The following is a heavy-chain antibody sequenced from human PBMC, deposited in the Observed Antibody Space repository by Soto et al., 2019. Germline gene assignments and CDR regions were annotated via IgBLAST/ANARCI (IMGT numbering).Heavy chain of an antibody. CDR3: SQGGSGSYYGMDV. Sequence: QITLKESGPPLVKPTQTLTLTCTFSGLSLTTSGVGVSWIRQPPGKALEWLAVIYWDNDKRFSTSLKTRLTITRDTSKNQVSLTMTNMDPVDTGTYCCSQGGSGSYYGMDVWGQGTTVTVSS. V-gene: IGHV2-5*02. D-gene: IGHD3-10*01. J-gene: IGHJ6*02. CDR2: IYWDNDK. CDR1: GLSLTTSGVG.